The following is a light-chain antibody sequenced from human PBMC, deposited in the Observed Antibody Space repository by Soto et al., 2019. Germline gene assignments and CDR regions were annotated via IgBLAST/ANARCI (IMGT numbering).Light chain of an antibody. CDR3: QQNYYIPYT. V-gene: IGKV1-39*01. CDR1: QDIAFY. CDR2: GAS. Sequence: DIPMTQSPSSLSVSVGDRVTMSCRTSQDIAFYLNWYQQKPGKAPQLLIYGASNLQHGAPSRFSGSGSGTDFTLTITSLQPEDFATYFCQQNYYIPYTFGQGTKLEI. J-gene: IGKJ2*01.